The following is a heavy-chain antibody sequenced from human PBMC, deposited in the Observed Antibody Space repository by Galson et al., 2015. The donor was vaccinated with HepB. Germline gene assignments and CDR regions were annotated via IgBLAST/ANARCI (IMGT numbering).Heavy chain of an antibody. Sequence: SVKVSCKASGGTFSSYAISWVRQAPGQGLEWMGGIIPIFGTANYAQKFQGRVTITADESTSTAYMELSSLRSEDTAVYYCAREGGHYIGAFDIWGQGTMVTVSS. V-gene: IGHV1-69*13. J-gene: IGHJ3*02. CDR2: IIPIFGTA. D-gene: IGHD1-26*01. CDR1: GGTFSSYA. CDR3: AREGGHYIGAFDI.